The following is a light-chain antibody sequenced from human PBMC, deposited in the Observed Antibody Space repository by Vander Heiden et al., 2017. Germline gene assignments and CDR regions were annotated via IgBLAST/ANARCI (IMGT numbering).Light chain of an antibody. CDR1: VLAQKY. J-gene: IGLJ3*02. CDR2: KDR. CDR3: YSATDNIGV. Sequence: SYQLTHPSSVSVSPGQTARITCPGGVLAQKYARWFQQEQGQVLVLIIDKDRERPSGIPERFSGSSSGTTVTLTSGGAQVEDEADYYGYSATDNIGVFGGGTKLTVL. V-gene: IGLV3-27*01.